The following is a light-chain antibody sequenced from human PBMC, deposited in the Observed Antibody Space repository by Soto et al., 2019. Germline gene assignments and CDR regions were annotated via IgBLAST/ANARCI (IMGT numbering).Light chain of an antibody. CDR2: HVS. CDR1: SSDIGDSNY. J-gene: IGLJ1*01. V-gene: IGLV2-14*03. CDR3: SSFRSSSTSYV. Sequence: QSALTQPASVSGSPGQSITISCTGTSSDIGDSNYVSWYQQHPGKAPKLVIYHVSNRPSGVSSRFSGSKSANTASLTISGLQAEDEADYYCSSFRSSSTSYVFGTGTNVTVL.